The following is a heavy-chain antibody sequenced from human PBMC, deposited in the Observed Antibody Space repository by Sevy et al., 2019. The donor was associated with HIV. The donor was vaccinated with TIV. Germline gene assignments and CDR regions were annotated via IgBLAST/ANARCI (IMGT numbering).Heavy chain of an antibody. V-gene: IGHV1-69*13. Sequence: ASVKVSCKASGGTFSSYGISWVRQAPGQGLEWMGGIIPILGTVNYEQKFQGRVTINADESTQPAYMRLSSLRSEDTAVYYCARGGGNGWYYFDYWGQETLVTVSS. CDR1: GGTFSSYG. CDR2: IIPILGTV. CDR3: ARGGGNGWYYFDY. J-gene: IGHJ4*02. D-gene: IGHD6-19*01.